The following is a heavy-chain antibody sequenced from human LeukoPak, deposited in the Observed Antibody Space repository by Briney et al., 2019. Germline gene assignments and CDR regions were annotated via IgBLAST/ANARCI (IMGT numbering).Heavy chain of an antibody. Sequence: SETLSLTCTVSGGSISSGDYYWSWIRQPPGKGLEWIGYIYYSGSTYYNPSLKSRLTISVDTSENQFSLKLSSATAAVTAVYYCARVGRIAAADLWGQGTLVTVSS. CDR2: IYYSGST. D-gene: IGHD6-13*01. CDR1: GGSISSGDYY. CDR3: ARVGRIAAADL. J-gene: IGHJ5*02. V-gene: IGHV4-30-4*01.